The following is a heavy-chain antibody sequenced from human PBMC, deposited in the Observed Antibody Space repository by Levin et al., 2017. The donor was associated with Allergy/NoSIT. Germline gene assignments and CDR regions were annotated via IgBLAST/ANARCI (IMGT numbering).Heavy chain of an antibody. CDR2: IKQDGSEK. J-gene: IGHJ6*02. V-gene: IGHV3-7*01. Sequence: GGSLRLSCAASGFTFSSYWMSWVRQAPGKGLEWVANIKQDGSEKYYVDSVKGRFTISRDNAKNSLYLQMNSLRAEDTAVYYCARDYRAVATFQYFYYYYGMDVWGQGTTVTVSS. CDR1: GFTFSSYW. CDR3: ARDYRAVATFQYFYYYYGMDV. D-gene: IGHD5-12*01.